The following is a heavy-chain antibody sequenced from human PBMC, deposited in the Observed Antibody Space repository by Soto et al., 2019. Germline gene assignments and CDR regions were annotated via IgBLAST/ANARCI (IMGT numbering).Heavy chain of an antibody. V-gene: IGHV4-39*01. J-gene: IGHJ3*02. CDR2: IYYSGST. Sequence: ETLSLTCTVSGGSISSSSYYWGWIRQPPGKGLEWIGSIYYSGSTYYNPSLKSRVTISVDTSKNQFSLKLSSVTAADTAVYYCARHSRGGYYYDSSGYIDAFDIWGQGTMVTVSS. D-gene: IGHD3-22*01. CDR3: ARHSRGGYYYDSSGYIDAFDI. CDR1: GGSISSSSYY.